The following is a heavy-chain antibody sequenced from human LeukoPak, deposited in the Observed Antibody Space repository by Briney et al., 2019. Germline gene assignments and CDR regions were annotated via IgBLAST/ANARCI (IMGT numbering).Heavy chain of an antibody. CDR3: ARVGEWLFDIDV. CDR1: GDPISDYC. V-gene: IGHV4-4*07. D-gene: IGHD3-16*01. CDR2: IYGNGST. Sequence: SETLSLTCTVSGDPISDYCWTWIRQPAGKGLEWIGRIYGNGSTNYNPSLKSRVAMSIDTSKMQFSQKLRSVTAADTAVYYCARVGEWLFDIDVWGKGTTVIVSS. J-gene: IGHJ6*03.